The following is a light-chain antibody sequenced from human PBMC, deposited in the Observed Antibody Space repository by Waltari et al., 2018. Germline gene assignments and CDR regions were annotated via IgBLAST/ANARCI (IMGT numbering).Light chain of an antibody. CDR3: QQGNSFPPT. J-gene: IGKJ1*01. Sequence: DIQMTQSPSSLSASVGDRVTITCRASQGIGTWLAWYQQKPGKAPNVLIYGASTLLTGVPSRFSGSGSGTEFTLTITGLQPEDFATYFCQQGNSFPPTFGQGTRVEV. V-gene: IGKV1-12*01. CDR2: GAS. CDR1: QGIGTW.